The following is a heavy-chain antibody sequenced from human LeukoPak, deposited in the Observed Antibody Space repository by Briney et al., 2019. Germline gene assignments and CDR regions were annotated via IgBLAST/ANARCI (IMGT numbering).Heavy chain of an antibody. CDR1: GGSISSGGYY. Sequence: PSETLSLTCTVSGGSISSGGYYWSWIRQHPGKGLEWVGYIYYSGSTYYNPSLKSRVTISVDTSKNQFSLKLSSVTAADTAVYYCARGALPGLLDYWGQGTLVTVSS. CDR3: ARGALPGLLDY. CDR2: IYYSGST. V-gene: IGHV4-31*03. J-gene: IGHJ4*02.